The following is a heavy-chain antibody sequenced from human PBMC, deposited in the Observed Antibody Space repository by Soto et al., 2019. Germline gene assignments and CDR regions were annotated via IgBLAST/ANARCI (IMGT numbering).Heavy chain of an antibody. CDR3: TKSRGDAYKWGLGLDQ. J-gene: IGHJ5*02. V-gene: IGHV3-33*03. CDR2: IWHDGINE. CDR1: GFTFSDYA. Sequence: QERLVESGGGVVQPGRSLRLSCAVSGFTFSDYAMHWVRQAPGKGLEWVALIWHDGINEFYADSVKGRFTISRDISNNALYLQMNSRRPEDTAVYYCTKSRGDAYKWGLGLDQWGQGQRVTVSS. D-gene: IGHD3-10*01.